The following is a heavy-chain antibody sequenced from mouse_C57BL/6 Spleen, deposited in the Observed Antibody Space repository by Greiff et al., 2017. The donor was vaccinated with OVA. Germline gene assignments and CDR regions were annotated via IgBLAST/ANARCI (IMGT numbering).Heavy chain of an antibody. CDR1: GYTFTSYW. V-gene: IGHV1-52*01. D-gene: IGHD1-1*01. CDR3: ARLITTVVGFDY. J-gene: IGHJ2*01. Sequence: QVQLQQPGAELVRPGSSVKLSCKASGYTFTSYWMHWVKQRPIQGLEWIGNIDPSDSETHYNQKFKDKATLTVDKSSSTAYMQLSSLTSEDSAVYYCARLITTVVGFDYWGQGTTLTVSS. CDR2: IDPSDSET.